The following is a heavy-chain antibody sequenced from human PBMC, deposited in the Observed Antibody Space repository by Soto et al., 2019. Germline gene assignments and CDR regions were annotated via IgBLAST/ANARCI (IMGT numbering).Heavy chain of an antibody. CDR1: GFIASNYA. CDR2: FSGSGGAT. CDR3: AKAGGDY. D-gene: IGHD3-10*01. J-gene: IGHJ4*02. Sequence: VQVVESGGGLVQPGGSLRLSCAASGFIASNYAMSWVRQAPGKGLEWVSGFSGSGGATFYADSVKGRFTISRDSSKNTVYLQINRLRVEDTAVYYCAKAGGDYWGQGTLVTASS. V-gene: IGHV3-23*04.